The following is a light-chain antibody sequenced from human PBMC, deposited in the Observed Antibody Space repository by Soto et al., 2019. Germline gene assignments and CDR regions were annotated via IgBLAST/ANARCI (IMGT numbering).Light chain of an antibody. CDR2: EGS. CDR1: SSDVGSYNL. CDR3: CSYAGSSTLYV. V-gene: IGLV2-23*01. Sequence: SALNHPAYGTGSHGQSIPTTYNGTSSDVGSYNLVSWYQQHPGKAPKLMIYEGSKRPSGVSNRFSGSKSGNTASLTISGLQAEDEADYYCCSYAGSSTLYVFGTGTKVTVL. J-gene: IGLJ1*01.